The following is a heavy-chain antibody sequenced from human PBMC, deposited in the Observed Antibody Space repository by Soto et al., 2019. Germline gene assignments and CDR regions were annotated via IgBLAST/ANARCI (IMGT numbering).Heavy chain of an antibody. CDR2: IYYSGST. J-gene: IGHJ3*02. CDR1: GGSISSYY. CDR3: ARDRFDYIWGSYRYPFGAFDI. V-gene: IGHV4-59*01. Sequence: QVQLQESGPGLVKPSETLSLTCTVSGGSISSYYWSWIRQPPGKGLEWIGYIYYSGSTNYNPSLKSRVTISVDTSKNQFSLKLSSVTAADTAVYYCARDRFDYIWGSYRYPFGAFDIGGQGTMVTVSS. D-gene: IGHD3-16*02.